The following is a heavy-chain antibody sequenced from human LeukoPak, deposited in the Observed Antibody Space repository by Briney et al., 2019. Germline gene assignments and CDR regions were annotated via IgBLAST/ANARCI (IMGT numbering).Heavy chain of an antibody. V-gene: IGHV4-4*02. CDR2: IYHSGST. CDR3: ARIVVWRSYYFDY. CDR1: GVSISSNNW. J-gene: IGHJ4*02. Sequence: SETLSLTCAVSGVSISSNNWWNWVRQPPGKGLEWIGEIYHSGSTNYNPSLKSRVIISVDTSKNQFSLKLSSVAAADTAVYYCARIVVWRSYYFDYWGQGTLVTVSS. D-gene: IGHD3-3*01.